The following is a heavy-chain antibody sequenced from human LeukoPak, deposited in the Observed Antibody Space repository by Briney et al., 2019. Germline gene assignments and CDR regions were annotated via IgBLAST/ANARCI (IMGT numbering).Heavy chain of an antibody. Sequence: PGGSLRLSCAASGFTFSSYSMNWVRQVPGKGLEWVSRIYSDGSGTTYADSVKGRFTISRDNAKNTLYLQMNSLRAEDTAVYYCARDAGAGFGENWFDPWGQGTLVTVSS. CDR1: GFTFSSYS. V-gene: IGHV3-74*01. CDR3: ARDAGAGFGENWFDP. CDR2: IYSDGSGT. J-gene: IGHJ5*02. D-gene: IGHD3-10*01.